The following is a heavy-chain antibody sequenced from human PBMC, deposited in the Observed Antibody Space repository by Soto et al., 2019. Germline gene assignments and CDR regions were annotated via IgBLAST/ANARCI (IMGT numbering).Heavy chain of an antibody. D-gene: IGHD2-8*01. Sequence: ASVKVSCKAYGYTFTSYDINWVRQATGQGLEWMGWMNPNSGNTGYAQKFQGRVTMTRNTSISTAYMELSSLRSEDTAVYYCAKPRVYCTNGVCPAASWGQGVLVTVSS. CDR2: MNPNSGNT. J-gene: IGHJ5*02. CDR3: AKPRVYCTNGVCPAAS. V-gene: IGHV1-8*01. CDR1: GYTFTSYD.